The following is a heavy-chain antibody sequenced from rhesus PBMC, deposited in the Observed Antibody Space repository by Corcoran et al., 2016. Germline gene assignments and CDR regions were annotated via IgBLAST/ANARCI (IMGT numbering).Heavy chain of an antibody. J-gene: IGHJ4*01. Sequence: EVKLLQPGAEVKKPGASVKISCSACGYPFTAHYLHRGRQAPGKGLEGMGRVDPEDGEAIHAQKFQDRVTITADTSTDTDYMELSSLRSEDTAVYYCRLVVVANPTYFDYWGQGVLVTVSS. D-gene: IGHD2-21*01. CDR3: RLVVVANPTYFDY. CDR2: VDPEDGEA. CDR1: GYPFTAHY. V-gene: IGHV1-111*02.